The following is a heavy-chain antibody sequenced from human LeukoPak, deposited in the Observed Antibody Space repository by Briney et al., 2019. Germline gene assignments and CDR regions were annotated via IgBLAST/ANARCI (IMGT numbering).Heavy chain of an antibody. CDR1: GGSISSYY. V-gene: IGHV4-4*09. CDR3: AREGRYCTNGVCYGGFWFDP. Sequence: SETLSLTCTVAGGSISSYYWSWIRQPPGKGLEWIGYIYTSGSTNYNPSLKSRVTISVDTSKNQFSLKLSTVTAADTAVYYCAREGRYCTNGVCYGGFWFDPWGQGTLVTVSS. D-gene: IGHD2-8*01. CDR2: IYTSGST. J-gene: IGHJ5*02.